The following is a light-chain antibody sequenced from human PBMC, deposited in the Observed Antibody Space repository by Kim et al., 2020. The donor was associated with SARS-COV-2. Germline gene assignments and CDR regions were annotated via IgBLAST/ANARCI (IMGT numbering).Light chain of an antibody. V-gene: IGLV1-51*01. Sequence: QSVLTQPPSVSAAPGQRVTISCSGISSDIGNTYVWYQQLPGTAPQLLIYDNNKRPSGIPDRFSGSKSGTSATLGITGLQTGDEADYYCGTWDTRLNAWLFGGGTQLTVL. CDR2: DNN. J-gene: IGLJ3*02. CDR1: SSDIGNTY. CDR3: GTWDTRLNAWL.